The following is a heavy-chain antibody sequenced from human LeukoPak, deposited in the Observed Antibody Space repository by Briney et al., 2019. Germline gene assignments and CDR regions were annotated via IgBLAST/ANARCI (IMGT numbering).Heavy chain of an antibody. V-gene: IGHV4-59*01. CDR1: GGSISSYY. CDR2: IYYSGST. J-gene: IGHJ4*02. Sequence: KPSETLSLTCTVSGGSISSYYWSWIRQPPGKGLEWIGYIYYSGSTNYNPSLKSRVTISVDTSKNQFSLKLSSVTAADTAVYYCARGARGYSYGHFDYWSQGTLVTVSS. D-gene: IGHD5-18*01. CDR3: ARGARGYSYGHFDY.